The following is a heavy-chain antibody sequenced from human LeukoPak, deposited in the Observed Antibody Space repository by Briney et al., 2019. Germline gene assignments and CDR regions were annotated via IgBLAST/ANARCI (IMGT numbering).Heavy chain of an antibody. J-gene: IGHJ4*02. Sequence: SQTLSLTCTVSGGSISSGSYYWTWIRQPAVKGLEWIGRIYTSGSTNYNPSLKSRVTISVDTSKNQFSLKLSSVTAADTAVYYCARQNYYGSGSPTIDYWGQGTLVTVSS. CDR1: GGSISSGSYY. CDR3: ARQNYYGSGSPTIDY. V-gene: IGHV4-61*02. D-gene: IGHD3-10*01. CDR2: IYTSGST.